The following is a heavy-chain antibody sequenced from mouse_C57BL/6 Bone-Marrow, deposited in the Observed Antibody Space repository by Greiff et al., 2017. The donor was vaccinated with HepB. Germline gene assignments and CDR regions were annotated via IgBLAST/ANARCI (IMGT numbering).Heavy chain of an antibody. J-gene: IGHJ4*01. CDR3: ASGGYHAMDY. V-gene: IGHV1-26*01. Sequence: EVQLQQSGPELVKPGASVKISCKASGYTFTDYYMNWVKQSHGKSLEWIGDINPNNGGTSYNQKFKGKATLTVDKSSSTAYMELRSLTSEDSAVYYCASGGYHAMDYWGQGTSVTVSS. D-gene: IGHD1-1*02. CDR2: INPNNGGT. CDR1: GYTFTDYY.